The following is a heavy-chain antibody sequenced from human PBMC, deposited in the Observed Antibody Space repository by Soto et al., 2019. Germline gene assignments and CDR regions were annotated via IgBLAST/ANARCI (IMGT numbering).Heavy chain of an antibody. CDR2: IYYSGST. D-gene: IGHD3-22*01. V-gene: IGHV4-59*01. CDR1: GDSISSYY. CDR3: ARTNYYYSSSSMYYFDY. J-gene: IGHJ4*02. Sequence: QVQLQESGPGLVTPSETLSITCTVSGDSISSYYWSWIRQPPGKGLEWIGFIYYSGSTNYNPSLKSRVTISADTSTNQFSLKLCSVTAADTALYHCARTNYYYSSSSMYYFDYCGQGTLVTVSS.